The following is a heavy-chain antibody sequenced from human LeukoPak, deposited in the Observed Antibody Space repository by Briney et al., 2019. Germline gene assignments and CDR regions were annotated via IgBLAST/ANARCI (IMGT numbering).Heavy chain of an antibody. D-gene: IGHD3-22*01. CDR2: ITGSDDRT. Sequence: GGSLRLSCAASGFTFSGAAMTWVRQAPGKGLEWVSTITGSDDRTYYADSAKGRFTISRDYSKNTLRLQMSSLRVEDTAIYYCAKGPQVGSGYHPDFWGQGTLVTVSS. CDR1: GFTFSGAA. V-gene: IGHV3-23*01. J-gene: IGHJ4*02. CDR3: AKGPQVGSGYHPDF.